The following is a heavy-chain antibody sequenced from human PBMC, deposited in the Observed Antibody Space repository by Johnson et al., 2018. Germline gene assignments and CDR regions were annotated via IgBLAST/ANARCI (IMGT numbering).Heavy chain of an antibody. CDR3: AKGGGDGSDFSSSMDV. Sequence: VKLVESGGGVVRPGGSLRLSCAASGFTFDDYGMSWVRQAPGKGLEWVSAISGSGGSTYYADSVKGRFTISRDNSKNRLYLQMNSLRVEDTAVYFCAKGGGDGSDFSSSMDVWGKGPTVTVSS. V-gene: IGHV3-23*04. J-gene: IGHJ6*03. CDR1: GFTFDDYG. CDR2: ISGSGGST. D-gene: IGHD3-16*01.